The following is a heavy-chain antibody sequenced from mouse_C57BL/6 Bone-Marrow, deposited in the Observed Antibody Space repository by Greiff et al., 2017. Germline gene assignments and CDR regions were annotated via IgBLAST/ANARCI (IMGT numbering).Heavy chain of an antibody. Sequence: VQLQQPGAELVMPGASVKLSCKASGYTFTSYWMHWVKQRPGQGLEWIGEIDPSDSYTNYNQKFKGKATLTVDKSSSTAYMQLSSLTSEDSAVYYCAREAVSYWAVDVGGTATTVTVSS. V-gene: IGHV1-69*01. CDR3: AREAVSYWAVDV. J-gene: IGHJ1*03. CDR2: IDPSDSYT. CDR1: GYTFTSYW.